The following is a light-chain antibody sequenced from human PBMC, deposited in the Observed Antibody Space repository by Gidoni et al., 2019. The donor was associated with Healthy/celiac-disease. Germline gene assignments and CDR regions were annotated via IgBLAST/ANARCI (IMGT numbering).Light chain of an antibody. Sequence: QPVLTQSSSASASLGSSVKLTCTLSSGHSSYIIAWHQQQPGKAPRYLMKLEGSGSYNKGSGVPDRFSGSSSGADRYLTISNLQSEDEADYYWETWDSTLRVFGGGTKLTVL. CDR3: ETWDSTLRV. CDR1: SGHSSYI. V-gene: IGLV4-60*03. J-gene: IGLJ3*02. CDR2: LEGSGSY.